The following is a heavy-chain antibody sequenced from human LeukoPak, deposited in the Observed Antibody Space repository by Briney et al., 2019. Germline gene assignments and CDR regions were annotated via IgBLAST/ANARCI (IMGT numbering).Heavy chain of an antibody. V-gene: IGHV4-59*08. Sequence: SETQSLTCTVSGGSISSYYCSWIRQPPGKGLEWIGYIYYSGSTNYNPSLKSRVTISVDTSKNQFSLKLSSVTTADTAVYYCAGTVRQNSNAFDIWGQGTMVTVSS. J-gene: IGHJ3*02. CDR2: IYYSGST. D-gene: IGHD3/OR15-3a*01. CDR3: AGTVRQNSNAFDI. CDR1: GGSISSYY.